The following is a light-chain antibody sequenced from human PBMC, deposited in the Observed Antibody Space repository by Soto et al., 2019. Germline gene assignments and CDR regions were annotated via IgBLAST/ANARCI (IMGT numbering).Light chain of an antibody. Sequence: EIVLTQSPGTLSLSPGERATLSCRASQNIISSYLAWYQQKPGQAPRLLIYGASSRATGIPDRFSGSGSGSDFTLTVSRLEPEDFAVYYCQHYDTSLWTFGQGTKVEIK. J-gene: IGKJ1*01. V-gene: IGKV3-20*01. CDR3: QHYDTSLWT. CDR1: QNIISSY. CDR2: GAS.